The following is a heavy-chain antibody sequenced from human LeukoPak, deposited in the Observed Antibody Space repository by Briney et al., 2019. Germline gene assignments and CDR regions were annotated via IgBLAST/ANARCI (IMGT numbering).Heavy chain of an antibody. V-gene: IGHV3-20*04. CDR2: INWNGGSP. Sequence: GGSLRLSCAASGFTFDDYGMSWVRQAPGKGLEWVSGINWNGGSPGYADSVKGRFTISRDNAKNSLYLQMNSLRAEDTALYYCARDPEGYYDSSGYYSPRYFDYWGQGTLVTVSS. CDR1: GFTFDDYG. D-gene: IGHD3-22*01. J-gene: IGHJ4*02. CDR3: ARDPEGYYDSSGYYSPRYFDY.